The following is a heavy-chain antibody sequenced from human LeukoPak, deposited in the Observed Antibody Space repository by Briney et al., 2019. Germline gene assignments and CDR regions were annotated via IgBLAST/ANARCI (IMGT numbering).Heavy chain of an antibody. CDR2: ISYDGSNE. J-gene: IGHJ4*02. CDR1: GSTFSSYV. D-gene: IGHD6-19*01. Sequence: HPGGSLRLSCAASGSTFSSYVMHWVRQAPGKGLEWVAIISYDGSNEYYADSVKGRFTISRDNAKNSLYLQMNSLRAEDTAVYYCVYSSGWYAVGYFDYWGQGTLVTVSS. V-gene: IGHV3-30*04. CDR3: VYSSGWYAVGYFDY.